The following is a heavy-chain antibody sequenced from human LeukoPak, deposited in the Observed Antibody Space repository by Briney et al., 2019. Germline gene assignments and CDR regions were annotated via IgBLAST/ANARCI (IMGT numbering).Heavy chain of an antibody. CDR2: ISGIGGST. Sequence: GGSLRLSCAASGFSFSSYGMSWVRQAPGKGLGWVSAISGIGGSTYYADSVKGRFTISRDNSKNTLYLQMNSLRAEDTAVYYCAKEGQQQLAEEYFQHWGQGTLVTVSS. D-gene: IGHD6-13*01. CDR1: GFSFSSYG. CDR3: AKEGQQQLAEEYFQH. V-gene: IGHV3-23*01. J-gene: IGHJ1*01.